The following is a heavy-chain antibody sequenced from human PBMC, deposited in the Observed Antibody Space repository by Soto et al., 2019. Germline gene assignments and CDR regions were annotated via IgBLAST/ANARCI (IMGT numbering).Heavy chain of an antibody. D-gene: IGHD3-9*01. J-gene: IGHJ6*03. V-gene: IGHV3-48*01. CDR1: GFTFSSYS. CDR2: ISSSSSTI. CDR3: ASPPLGYYDILTGYDYYYYYYMDV. Sequence: GGSLRLSCAASGFTFSSYSMNWVRQAPGKGLEWVSYISSSSSTIYYADSVKGRFTISRDNAKNSLYLQMNSLRAEDTAVYYCASPPLGYYDILTGYDYYYYYYMDVWGKGTTVTVSS.